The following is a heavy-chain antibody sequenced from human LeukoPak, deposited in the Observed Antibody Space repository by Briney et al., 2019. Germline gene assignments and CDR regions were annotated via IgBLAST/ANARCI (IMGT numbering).Heavy chain of an antibody. CDR1: GFTVSSNY. Sequence: QTGGSLRLSCAVSGFTVSSNYMSWVRQAPGKGLQWVSIIFRDGSRYYEDSVRGRFSISRDDSKNILSLQMTNLRAEDTAVYYCARDFYDFWGGYWVWGQGTLVTVSS. CDR2: IFRDGSR. V-gene: IGHV3-53*01. J-gene: IGHJ4*02. CDR3: ARDFYDFWGGYWV. D-gene: IGHD3-3*01.